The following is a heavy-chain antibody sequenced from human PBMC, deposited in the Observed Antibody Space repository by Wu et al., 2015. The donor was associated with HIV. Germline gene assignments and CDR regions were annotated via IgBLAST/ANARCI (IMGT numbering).Heavy chain of an antibody. D-gene: IGHD2-2*01. Sequence: QVQLVQSGAEVKKPGASVKVSCKASGYTFTGYYMHWVRQAPGQGLEWMGWINPNSGGTNYAQKFQGRVTMTRDTSISTAYMELSRLRSDDTAVYYCARDASIVVVPAAMPYWGQGNPGHRLL. CDR2: INPNSGGT. CDR3: ARDASIVVVPAAMPY. J-gene: IGHJ4*02. V-gene: IGHV1-2*02. CDR1: GYTFTGYY.